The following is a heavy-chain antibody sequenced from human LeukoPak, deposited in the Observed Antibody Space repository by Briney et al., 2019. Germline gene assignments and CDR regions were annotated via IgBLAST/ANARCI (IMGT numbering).Heavy chain of an antibody. J-gene: IGHJ4*02. D-gene: IGHD2-15*01. CDR2: ISSVGSTT. CDR1: GFTFDNYE. Sequence: EGSLRLSCAASGFTFDNYEMHWVRQAPGKGLEWVSYISSVGSTTYYADSVKGRFTISRDNAKNSLYLQMNSLRAEDTAVYYCARDGLPTLLDFWGQGTLVTVSS. CDR3: ARDGLPTLLDF. V-gene: IGHV3-48*03.